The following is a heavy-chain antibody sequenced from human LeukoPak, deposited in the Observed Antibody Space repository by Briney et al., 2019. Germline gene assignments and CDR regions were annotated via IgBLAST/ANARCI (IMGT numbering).Heavy chain of an antibody. J-gene: IGHJ4*02. D-gene: IGHD3-22*01. CDR1: GFTFSSYA. Sequence: GRSLRRSCAASGFTFSSYAMHWVRQAPGKGREWGVVISYDGSNKYYADSVKGRFTISRDNSKNTLYLQMNSLRAEDTAVYYCARAISGYYPAFDYWGQGTLVTVSS. V-gene: IGHV3-30*04. CDR3: ARAISGYYPAFDY. CDR2: ISYDGSNK.